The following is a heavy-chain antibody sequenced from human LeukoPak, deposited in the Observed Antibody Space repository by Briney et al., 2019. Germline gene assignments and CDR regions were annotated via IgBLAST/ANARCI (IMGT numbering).Heavy chain of an antibody. Sequence: SETLSLTCTVSGGSISSGGYYWSWIRQHPGKGLEWIGYIYYSGSTYYNPSLKSRVTISVDTSKNQFSLKLSSVTAADTAVYYCAREGGSSPDYWGQGTLVTVSS. CDR1: GGSISSGGYY. V-gene: IGHV4-31*03. CDR3: AREGGSSPDY. J-gene: IGHJ4*02. D-gene: IGHD3-16*01. CDR2: IYYSGST.